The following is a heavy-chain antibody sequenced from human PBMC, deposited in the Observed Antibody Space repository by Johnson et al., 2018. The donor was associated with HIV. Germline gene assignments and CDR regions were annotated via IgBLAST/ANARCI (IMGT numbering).Heavy chain of an antibody. Sequence: VQLVESGGGLVQPGGSLRLSCAASGFTFSSNYMSWVRQAPGKGLEWVSGIKWNGGRTGYADSVKGRFTIYRDNAKKSLYVQMNSLRAEDTALYYCAKDRTKDYGDYSGDAFDIWGQGTMVTVYS. CDR1: GFTFSSNY. D-gene: IGHD4-17*01. J-gene: IGHJ3*02. CDR2: IKWNGGRT. V-gene: IGHV3-20*04. CDR3: AKDRTKDYGDYSGDAFDI.